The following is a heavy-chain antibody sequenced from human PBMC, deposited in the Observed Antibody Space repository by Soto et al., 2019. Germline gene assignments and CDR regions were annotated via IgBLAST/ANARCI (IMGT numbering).Heavy chain of an antibody. CDR2: ASACNRNT. Sequence: QVQLVQSGPEVKKPGASVKVSCKGSGYTFSNYGVTWVRQAPGQGLERLGWASACNRNTDHAQKFEDRATITFDASTNAAYLALRGLTPDDTAVYYCARERRWEPLLYWGQGTVIIVSP. J-gene: IGHJ4*02. CDR3: ARERRWEPLLY. V-gene: IGHV1-18*01. D-gene: IGHD1-26*01. CDR1: GYTFSNYG.